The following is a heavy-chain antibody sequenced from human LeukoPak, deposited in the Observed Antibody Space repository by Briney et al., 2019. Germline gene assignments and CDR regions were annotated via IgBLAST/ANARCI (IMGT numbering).Heavy chain of an antibody. J-gene: IGHJ5*02. Sequence: PGRSLRLSCTASGFTFEDYAMHWVRQAPGKGLEWVSGISWDGGSIAYADSVKGRFAISRDNAKNSLYLQMNSLRPEDTALYYCAKDFSSSWFGTWFDPWGQGTLVTVSS. CDR2: ISWDGGSI. CDR1: GFTFEDYA. D-gene: IGHD6-13*01. CDR3: AKDFSSSWFGTWFDP. V-gene: IGHV3-9*01.